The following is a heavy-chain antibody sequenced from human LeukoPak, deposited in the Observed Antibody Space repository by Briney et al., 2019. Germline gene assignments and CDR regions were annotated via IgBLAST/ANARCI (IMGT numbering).Heavy chain of an antibody. CDR2: IYYSGST. CDR3: ARGDSYGDYGGGY. CDR1: GGSISSYY. J-gene: IGHJ4*02. D-gene: IGHD4-17*01. V-gene: IGHV4-59*06. Sequence: PSETLSLTCTVSGGSISSYYWSWIRQPPGKGLEWIGYIYYSGSTYYNPSLKSRVTISVDTSKNQFSLKLSSVTAADTAVYYCARGDSYGDYGGGYWGQGTLVTVSS.